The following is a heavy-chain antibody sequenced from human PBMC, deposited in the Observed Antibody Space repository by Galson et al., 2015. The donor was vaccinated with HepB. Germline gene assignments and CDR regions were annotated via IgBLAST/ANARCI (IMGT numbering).Heavy chain of an antibody. CDR2: IYYSGRT. D-gene: IGHD2-21*02. CDR3: ARDIVTSTGNWFDP. J-gene: IGHJ5*02. Sequence: ETLSLTCTVSGDSISSDYWSWIRQPPGKGLEWIGYIYYSGRTKYNPSLKSRVTISVDTSKNQFSLKLNSVTAADTAVYYCARDIVTSTGNWFDPWGQGIQVIVS. CDR1: GDSISSDY. V-gene: IGHV4-59*01.